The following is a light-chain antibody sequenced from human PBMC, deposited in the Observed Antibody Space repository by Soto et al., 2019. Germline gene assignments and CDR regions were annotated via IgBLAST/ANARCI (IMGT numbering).Light chain of an antibody. CDR1: QSLLHRDGKTY. J-gene: IGKJ3*01. Sequence: QTPLSLSVTAGQTASISCKSSQSLLHRDGKTYLYWYQQKPGKAPKLLIYDASNLETGVPSRFSGSGSGTDFTFTISSLQPEDIATYYCQQYDNLPLPFGPGTKVDIK. CDR3: QQYDNLPLP. CDR2: DAS. V-gene: IGKV1-33*01.